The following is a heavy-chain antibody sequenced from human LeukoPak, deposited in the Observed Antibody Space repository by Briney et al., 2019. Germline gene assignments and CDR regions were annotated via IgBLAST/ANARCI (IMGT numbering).Heavy chain of an antibody. CDR2: ISSSSSYI. V-gene: IGHV3-21*01. D-gene: IGHD6-19*01. CDR1: GFTFSSYS. J-gene: IGHJ4*02. CDR3: AATPRPAEGY. Sequence: KSGGSLRLSCAASGFTFSSYSMNWVRQAPGKGLEWVSSISSSSSYIYYADSVKGRFTISRDNAKNSLYLQMNSLRAEDTAVYYCAATPRPAEGYWGQGTLVTVSS.